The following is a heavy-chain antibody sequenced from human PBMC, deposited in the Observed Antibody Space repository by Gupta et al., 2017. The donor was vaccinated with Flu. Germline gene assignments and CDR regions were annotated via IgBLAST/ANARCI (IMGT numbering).Heavy chain of an antibody. Sequence: QVQLVQSGAEGKKPGSSVTVSCKPSGGTFSSYAISWVRQAPGQGLEWMGGIIPIFGTANYVQKFQGRVTITADKSPSTAYMELSRMRPEDTAVYYCATCGMREDGPFDIWGQGTLVTVSS. V-gene: IGHV1-69*06. D-gene: IGHD1-26*01. J-gene: IGHJ3*02. CDR3: ATCGMREDGPFDI. CDR2: IIPIFGTA. CDR1: GGTFSSYA.